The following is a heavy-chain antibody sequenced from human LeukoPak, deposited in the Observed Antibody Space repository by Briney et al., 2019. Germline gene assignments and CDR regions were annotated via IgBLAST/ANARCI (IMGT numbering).Heavy chain of an antibody. CDR1: GGSFSGYY. Sequence: SETLSLTCAVYGGSFSGYYWSWIRQPPGKGLEWIGEINHSGSTNYNPSLKSRVTISVDTSKNRFSLKLSSVTAADTAVYYCVRAQGWNNWFDPWGQGTLVTVSS. V-gene: IGHV4-34*01. D-gene: IGHD2-15*01. J-gene: IGHJ5*02. CDR3: VRAQGWNNWFDP. CDR2: INHSGST.